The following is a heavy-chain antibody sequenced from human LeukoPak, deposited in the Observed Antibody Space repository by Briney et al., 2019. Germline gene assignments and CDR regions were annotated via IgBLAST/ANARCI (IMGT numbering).Heavy chain of an antibody. CDR3: AKDIGSNHYYYGMDV. Sequence: GGSLRLSCAASGVTFDDYAMHWVRQAPGKGLECVTGISWNSGSIGYADSVKGRFTISRDNAKNSLYLQMNSLRAEDTALYYCAKDIGSNHYYYGMDVWGQGTTVTVSS. J-gene: IGHJ6*02. CDR1: GVTFDDYA. D-gene: IGHD6-13*01. CDR2: ISWNSGSI. V-gene: IGHV3-9*01.